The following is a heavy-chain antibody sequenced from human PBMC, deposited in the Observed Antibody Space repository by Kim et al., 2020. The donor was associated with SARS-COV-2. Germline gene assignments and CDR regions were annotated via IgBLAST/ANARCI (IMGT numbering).Heavy chain of an antibody. CDR1: GDPFTSNG. CDR2: ISAYNGNT. J-gene: IGHJ4*02. CDR3: ARDYGSGSYLDY. Sequence: SGDPFTSNGISWVRQAPGQGLEWMGWISAYNGNTNYAQKLQGRVTMTTDTSTSTAYMELRSLRSDDTAVYYCARDYGSGSYLDYWGQGTLAT. V-gene: IGHV1-18*01. D-gene: IGHD3-10*01.